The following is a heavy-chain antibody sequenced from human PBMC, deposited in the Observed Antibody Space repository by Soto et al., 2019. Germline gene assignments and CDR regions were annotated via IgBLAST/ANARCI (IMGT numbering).Heavy chain of an antibody. CDR3: AIHSGYGYTGGGDYFDY. D-gene: IGHD5-12*01. V-gene: IGHV3-23*01. Sequence: EVHLLESGGDLVQPGGSLRLSCAASGFTFGAYAITWVRQPPGKGRDWVSSISGVAATAYYPDPVKGGFTISRDNSKNTLYLQMNSLRAEDTAIYYCAIHSGYGYTGGGDYFDYWGQGTLVTVSS. CDR1: GFTFGAYA. CDR2: ISGVAATA. J-gene: IGHJ4*02.